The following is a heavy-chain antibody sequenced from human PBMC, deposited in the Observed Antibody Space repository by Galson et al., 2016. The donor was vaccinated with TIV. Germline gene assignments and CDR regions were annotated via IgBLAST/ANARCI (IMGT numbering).Heavy chain of an antibody. V-gene: IGHV1-3*01. CDR2: INVYNGNT. CDR1: GYTFTSYT. CDR3: SRDLTTGNPGYDY. D-gene: IGHD1-1*01. J-gene: IGHJ4*02. Sequence: SVKVSCKASGYTFTSYTMHWVRQAPGQRLEWMGWINVYNGNTRYSQKFRDRVTITRDTSATTAYMETYMELSSLRAEDTAMYYCSRDLTTGNPGYDYWGQGTLVTVSS.